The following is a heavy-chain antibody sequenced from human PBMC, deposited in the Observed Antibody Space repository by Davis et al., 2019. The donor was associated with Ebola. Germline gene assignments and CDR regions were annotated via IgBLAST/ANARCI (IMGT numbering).Heavy chain of an antibody. CDR2: INPNTGNP. J-gene: IGHJ6*04. CDR1: GYTFTPYA. Sequence: ASVKVSCKASGYTFTPYAMTWVRQAPGRGLEWMGWINPNTGNPTYAQGFTGRFVFSLDTSVSTAYLQISSLKAEDTAVYYCARSARNPPYYYYYYNMDVWGKGTTVTVSS. CDR3: ARSARNPPYYYYYYNMDV. V-gene: IGHV7-4-1*02. D-gene: IGHD1-14*01.